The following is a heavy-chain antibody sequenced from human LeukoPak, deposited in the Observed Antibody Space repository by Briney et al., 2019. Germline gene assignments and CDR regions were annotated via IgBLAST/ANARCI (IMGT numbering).Heavy chain of an antibody. Sequence: SETLSLTCAVYGGSSSAYWWSWIRQPPGKGLEWIGEINPSGTTNYNPSLKGRVTISLDTSKNQFSLKLSSVTAADTAVYYCARARAISGSYPNWFDPWGQGTLVTVSS. CDR3: ARARAISGSYPNWFDP. J-gene: IGHJ5*02. CDR1: GGSSSAYW. V-gene: IGHV4-34*01. CDR2: INPSGTT. D-gene: IGHD3-10*01.